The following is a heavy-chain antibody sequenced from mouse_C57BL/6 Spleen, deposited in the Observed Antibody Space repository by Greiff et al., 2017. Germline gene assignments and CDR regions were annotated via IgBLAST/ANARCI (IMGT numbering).Heavy chain of an antibody. CDR3: EREQYYYGSSPYDMDY. V-gene: IGHV1-55*01. J-gene: IGHJ4*01. CDR2: IYPGSGST. D-gene: IGHD1-1*01. Sequence: VQLQQPGAELVKPGASVKMSCKASGYTFTSYWITWVKQRPGHGLEWMGDIYPGSGSTNYNEKFKSKATLTVDTSSSTACMQHSSLTAEGSAVYYCEREQYYYGSSPYDMDYWCKGTSDTVSS. CDR1: GYTFTSYW.